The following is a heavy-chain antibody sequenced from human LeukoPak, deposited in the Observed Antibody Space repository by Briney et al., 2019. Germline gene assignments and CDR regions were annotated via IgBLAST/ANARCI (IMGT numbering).Heavy chain of an antibody. Sequence: PSETLSLTCSVSGGSIRSYYWSWIRQPPGKGLEWIGYINYSGSTNYKPSLKSRVTISVDRSKKQFSLKLSSVTAADTAVYYCARTYYGSGSLYYCYYYMDVWGKGTTVTISS. J-gene: IGHJ6*03. CDR1: GGSIRSYY. CDR2: INYSGST. CDR3: ARTYYGSGSLYYCYYYMDV. V-gene: IGHV4-59*01. D-gene: IGHD3-10*01.